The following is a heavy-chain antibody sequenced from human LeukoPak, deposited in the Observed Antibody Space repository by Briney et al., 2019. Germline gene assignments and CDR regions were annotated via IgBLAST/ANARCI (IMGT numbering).Heavy chain of an antibody. CDR1: GFTFTTYA. CDR2: ISGSGGST. V-gene: IGHV3-23*01. Sequence: GGSLRLSCAASGFTFTTYAMHWVRQAPGKGLDWVSGISGSGGSTYYPDSVKGRFTISRDNCKNTLYLQMNSLRAEDTTVYYCAKDLDGYSLLSFDYGGQGTLVTVSS. CDR3: AKDLDGYSLLSFDY. J-gene: IGHJ4*02. D-gene: IGHD5-24*01.